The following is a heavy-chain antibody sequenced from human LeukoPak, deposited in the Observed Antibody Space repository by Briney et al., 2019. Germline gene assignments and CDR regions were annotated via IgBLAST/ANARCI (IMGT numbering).Heavy chain of an antibody. CDR1: GFTFNTYI. J-gene: IGHJ3*02. V-gene: IGHV3-33*01. CDR2: IWFGGGSI. Sequence: GGSLRLSCAASGFTFNTYIMHWVRQAPGKGLEWVALIWFGGGSIYYADSVKGRFTISRDDSKNTLYLQMNSLRAEDTAMYYCARSSGAGAFDIWGQGTMVTVSS. CDR3: ARSSGAGAFDI. D-gene: IGHD1-26*01.